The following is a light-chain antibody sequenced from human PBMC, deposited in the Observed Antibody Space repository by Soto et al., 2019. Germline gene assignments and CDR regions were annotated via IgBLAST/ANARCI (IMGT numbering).Light chain of an antibody. CDR1: SSDVGNYDY. J-gene: IGLJ1*01. CDR2: DVS. Sequence: QSVLTQPASVSGSPGQSITISCTGTSSDVGNYDYVSWYQQHPGKAPKLMICDVSNRPSGVSNRFSGSKSGNTASLTISGLQAEDEADNYCTSYAGARTYVFGTGTKVTVL. V-gene: IGLV2-14*01. CDR3: TSYAGARTYV.